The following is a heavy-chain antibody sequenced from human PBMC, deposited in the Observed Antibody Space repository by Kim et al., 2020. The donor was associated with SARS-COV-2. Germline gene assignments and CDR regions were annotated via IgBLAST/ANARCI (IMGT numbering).Heavy chain of an antibody. CDR3: ARGPQYYYDSSGYYYDY. D-gene: IGHD3-22*01. CDR1: GYTFTSYA. J-gene: IGHJ4*02. Sequence: ASVKVSCKASGYTFTSYAMNWVRQAPGQGLEWMGWINTNTGNPTYAQGFTGRFVFSLDTSVSTAYLQISSLKAEDTAVYYCARGPQYYYDSSGYYYDYWGQGTLVTVSS. CDR2: INTNTGNP. V-gene: IGHV7-4-1*02.